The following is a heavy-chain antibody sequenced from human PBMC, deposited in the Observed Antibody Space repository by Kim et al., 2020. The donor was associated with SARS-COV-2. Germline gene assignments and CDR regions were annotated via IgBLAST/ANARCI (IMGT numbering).Heavy chain of an antibody. J-gene: IGHJ4*02. CDR1: GFTFSSYA. CDR2: ISGSGGST. V-gene: IGHV3-23*01. CDR3: AKDPGGLSRGPLDY. Sequence: GGSLRLSCAASGFTFSSYAMSWVRQAPGKGLEWVSAISGSGGSTYYADSVKGRFTISRDNSKNTLYLQMNSLRAEDTAVYYCAKDPGGLSRGPLDYWGQGTLVTVSS.